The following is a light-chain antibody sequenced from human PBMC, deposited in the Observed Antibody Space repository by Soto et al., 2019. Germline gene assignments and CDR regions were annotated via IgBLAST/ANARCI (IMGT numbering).Light chain of an antibody. CDR3: QQYDNLPLT. J-gene: IGKJ4*01. CDR2: DAS. V-gene: IGKV1-33*01. Sequence: LQITQTPSSLSASVGDRVTITCRASQSISSYLNWYQQKPGKAPKLLIYDASNLETGVSSRFSGSGSGTDFTFTISSLQPEDIATYYCQQYDNLPLTFGGGTKV. CDR1: QSISSY.